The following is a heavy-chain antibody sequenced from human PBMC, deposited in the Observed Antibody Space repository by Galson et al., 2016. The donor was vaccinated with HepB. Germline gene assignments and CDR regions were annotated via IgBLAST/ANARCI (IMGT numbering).Heavy chain of an antibody. V-gene: IGHV3-7*01. Sequence: SLRLSCAASGFAFTTYWMNWVRQAPGKGLEWVANIIQEGHHKNYVESVEGRFTISRDNANNSVFLQMDRLRVEDTAVYYCARGIDSKREVAGKVYYYYGLDVWGQGTTVTVAS. CDR2: IIQEGHHK. CDR1: GFAFTTYW. J-gene: IGHJ6*02. D-gene: IGHD6-19*01. CDR3: ARGIDSKREVAGKVYYYYGLDV.